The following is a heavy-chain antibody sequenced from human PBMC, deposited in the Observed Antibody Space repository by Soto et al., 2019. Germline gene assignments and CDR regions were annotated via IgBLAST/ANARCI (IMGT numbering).Heavy chain of an antibody. CDR2: IIPILRTA. CDR3: ARGWGPSVVMTFYDL. Sequence: QVQLVQSGAEVTKPGSSVKVSCKASGGPFSNYAIRWVRQAPGQGLELMGGIIPILRTAKYAQNFEGRFKITAAESTNEVYLEVRSLRSQDTAVYYCARGWGPSVVMTFYDLWRQGTLVTLSS. D-gene: IGHD3-16*02. V-gene: IGHV1-69*01. CDR1: GGPFSNYA. J-gene: IGHJ4*02.